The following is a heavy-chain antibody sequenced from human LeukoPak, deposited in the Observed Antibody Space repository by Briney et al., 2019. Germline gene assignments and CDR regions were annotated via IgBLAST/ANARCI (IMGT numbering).Heavy chain of an antibody. CDR1: GYIFTNYY. Sequence: GASVKVSCKASGYIFTNYYMHWVRQAPGEGLEWMGIINPTGGSTSYAQKFQGRVTMTRDTSTSTVYMELRSLRSEDTAVYYCARAVTSEAFGIWGQGTMVTVSS. CDR3: ARAVTSEAFGI. V-gene: IGHV1-46*01. J-gene: IGHJ3*02. D-gene: IGHD4-17*01. CDR2: INPTGGST.